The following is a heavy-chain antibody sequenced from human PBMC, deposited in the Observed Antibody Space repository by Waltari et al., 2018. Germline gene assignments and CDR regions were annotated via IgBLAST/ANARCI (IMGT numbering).Heavy chain of an antibody. CDR1: GGSISSSSYY. CDR2: IYYSGGT. Sequence: QLQLQESGPGLVKPSETLSLTCTVSGGSISSSSYYWGWIRQPPGKGLEWIGSIYYSGGTSYNPSLKSRVTISVDTSKNQFSLKLSSVTAADTAVYYCATVDYYDSSGYYNVGAFDIWGQGTMVTVSS. CDR3: ATVDYYDSSGYYNVGAFDI. D-gene: IGHD3-22*01. V-gene: IGHV4-39*01. J-gene: IGHJ3*02.